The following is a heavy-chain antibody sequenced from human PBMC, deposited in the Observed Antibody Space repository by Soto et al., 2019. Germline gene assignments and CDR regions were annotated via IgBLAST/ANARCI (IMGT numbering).Heavy chain of an antibody. Sequence: GGSLRLSCAASGFTFSSYAMTWVRQAPGKGLEWVSAISASGGSTYYADSVKGRFTISRDNSKNTLYLQMNSLGGDDTAVYYCAKQGFCSNGVCNGMDVWGQGTTVTVSS. CDR2: ISASGGST. CDR1: GFTFSSYA. CDR3: AKQGFCSNGVCNGMDV. J-gene: IGHJ6*02. V-gene: IGHV3-23*01. D-gene: IGHD2-8*01.